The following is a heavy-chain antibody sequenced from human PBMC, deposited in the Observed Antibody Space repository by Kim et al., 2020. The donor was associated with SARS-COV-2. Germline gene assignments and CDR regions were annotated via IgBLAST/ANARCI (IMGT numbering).Heavy chain of an antibody. V-gene: IGHV3-7*05. Sequence: GGSLRLSCVASGFSIDDYWMNWIRQAPGKWLEWVAIIKKDGSETFYVNSLRGRFTISRDNKKNSLYLEMNSLTVDDSAVYYCAAGIGWQIDYWGQGTLVTVSS. J-gene: IGHJ4*02. CDR2: IKKDGSET. CDR1: GFSIDDYW. D-gene: IGHD6-19*01. CDR3: AAGIGWQIDY.